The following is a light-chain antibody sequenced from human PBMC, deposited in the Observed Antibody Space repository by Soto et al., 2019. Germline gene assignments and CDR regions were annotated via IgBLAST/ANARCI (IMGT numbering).Light chain of an antibody. CDR3: EQYGSSPRT. CDR2: DAS. CDR1: QSVSSSY. J-gene: IGKJ1*01. Sequence: EIVLTQSPGTLSFSPGEIATLSCRASQSVSSSYLAWYQQKPGEAPRLLIYDASSSATGIPDRFSGSWSGKDFTLTSSRLEPEDFAVYYCEQYGSSPRTFGQGTQVEVK. V-gene: IGKV3-20*01.